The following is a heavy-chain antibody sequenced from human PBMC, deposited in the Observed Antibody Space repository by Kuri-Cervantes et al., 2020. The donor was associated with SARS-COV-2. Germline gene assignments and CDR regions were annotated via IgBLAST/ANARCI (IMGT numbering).Heavy chain of an antibody. CDR1: GFTFSSYA. V-gene: IGHV3-30-3*01. CDR2: ISYDGSNK. J-gene: IGHJ5*02. CDR3: AKSDWFDP. Sequence: GGSLRLSCAASGFTFSSYAMHWVRQAPGKGLEWVAVISYDGSNKYYADSVKGRFTISRDNSKNTLYLQMNSLRAEDTAVYYCAKSDWFDPWGQGTLVTVSS.